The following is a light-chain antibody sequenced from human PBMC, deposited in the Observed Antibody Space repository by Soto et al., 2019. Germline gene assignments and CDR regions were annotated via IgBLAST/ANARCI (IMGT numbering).Light chain of an antibody. V-gene: IGLV2-11*01. CDR3: CSYAGSYTWV. CDR2: DVN. J-gene: IGLJ3*02. CDR1: SSDVGGYNY. Sequence: QSALTQPRSVSGSPGQSVPLSCTGTSSDVGGYNYVSWYQQHPGKAPKLMIDDVNKRPSGVPDRFSGSRSGNTASLTISGLQAEDEADYYCCSYAGSYTWVFGGGTKLTVL.